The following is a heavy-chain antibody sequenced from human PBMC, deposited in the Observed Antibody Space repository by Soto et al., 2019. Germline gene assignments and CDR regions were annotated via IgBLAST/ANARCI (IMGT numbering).Heavy chain of an antibody. CDR2: ISYDGSNK. CDR3: AKSRGGYPYYYYGLDV. V-gene: IGHV3-30*18. CDR1: GFTFSSYG. J-gene: IGHJ6*02. Sequence: QVHLVESGGGVVQPGRSLRLSCAASGFTFSSYGMHWVRQAPGKGLEWVAGISYDGSNKQYADSVKGRFTISRDTSKNTLYLQMNSLRPEDTAVYYCAKSRGGYPYYYYGLDVWGQGTTVTVS. D-gene: IGHD1-26*01.